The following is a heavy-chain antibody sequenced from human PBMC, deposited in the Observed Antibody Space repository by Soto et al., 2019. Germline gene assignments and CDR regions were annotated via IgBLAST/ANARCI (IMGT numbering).Heavy chain of an antibody. CDR1: GTSISGDYW. J-gene: IGHJ4*02. V-gene: IGHV4-28*01. CDR2: TSSGGAT. Sequence: QVQLQESGPGLVKPSDTLSLTCAVSGTSISGDYWWGWIRQTPGKGLEWIGYTSSGGATHENPSLGSRLTMSVDTSRSQFSLKLSSVTAVDAALYYCTRKTGGYYFFEYWGRGTLVTVSS. D-gene: IGHD2-8*02. CDR3: TRKTGGYYFFEY.